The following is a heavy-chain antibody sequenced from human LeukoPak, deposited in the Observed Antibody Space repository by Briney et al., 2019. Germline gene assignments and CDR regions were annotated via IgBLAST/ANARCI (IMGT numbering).Heavy chain of an antibody. J-gene: IGHJ4*02. D-gene: IGHD2-2*01. CDR2: INPSGGST. V-gene: IGHV1-46*01. CDR3: ARDGADIVVVPAAREALDY. CDR1: GYTFTSYG. Sequence: ASVRVSCKASGYTFTSYGISWVRQAPGQGLEWMGIINPSGGSTSYAQKFQGRVTMTRDTSTSTVYMELSSLRSEDTAVYYCARDGADIVVVPAAREALDYWGQGTLVTVSS.